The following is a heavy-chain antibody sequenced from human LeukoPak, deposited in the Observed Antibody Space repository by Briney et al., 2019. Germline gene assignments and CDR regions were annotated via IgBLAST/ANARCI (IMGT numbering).Heavy chain of an antibody. J-gene: IGHJ4*02. Sequence: ASVKVSCKASGNTFTDYYMHWVRQAPGQGLEWMGWINPNSGGTNYAQKFQDRVTMTRDTSISTAYMELSRLRSDDTAVYYCAIPATMVRGVGDYWGQGTLVTVSS. V-gene: IGHV1-2*02. D-gene: IGHD3-10*01. CDR2: INPNSGGT. CDR1: GNTFTDYY. CDR3: AIPATMVRGVGDY.